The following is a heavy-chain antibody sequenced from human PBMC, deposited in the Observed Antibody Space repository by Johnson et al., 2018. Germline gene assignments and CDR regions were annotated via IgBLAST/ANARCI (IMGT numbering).Heavy chain of an antibody. CDR3: AKEYGMATITGYFQY. CDR2: ISYEGSNK. V-gene: IGHV3-30*18. Sequence: QVQLVQSGGGVVQXGKSXRLXCAASGFSFSNYGMHWVRQAPGKGLEWVAGISYEGSNKYYADSVKGRFTISRDNSKNTRYLQMNSLRAEDTAVYYSAKEYGMATITGYFQYWGQGTLVTVSS. D-gene: IGHD5-24*01. CDR1: GFSFSNYG. J-gene: IGHJ1*01.